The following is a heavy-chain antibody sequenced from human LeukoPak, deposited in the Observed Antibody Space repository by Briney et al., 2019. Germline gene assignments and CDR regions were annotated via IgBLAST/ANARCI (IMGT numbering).Heavy chain of an antibody. Sequence: GGSLRLSCAASGFTFSSYGMHWVRKAPGKGLEWVAVISYDGSNKYYADSVKGRFTISRDNSKNTLYLQMNSLRAEDTAVYYCAKDLEGYWGQGTLVTVSS. J-gene: IGHJ4*02. CDR2: ISYDGSNK. CDR3: AKDLEGY. V-gene: IGHV3-30*18. CDR1: GFTFSSYG. D-gene: IGHD5-24*01.